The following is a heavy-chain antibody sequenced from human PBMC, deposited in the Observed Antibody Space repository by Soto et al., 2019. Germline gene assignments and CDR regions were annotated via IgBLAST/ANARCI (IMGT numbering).Heavy chain of an antibody. Sequence: VQLVQSGAEVKKPGSSVKVSCKASGGTFSSYAISWVRQAPGQGLEWMGGIIPIFGTANYAQKFQGRVTITADESTSTAYMELSSLRSEDTAVYYCARDPSYYYDSSGYLYAFDIWGQGTMVTVSS. CDR2: IIPIFGTA. J-gene: IGHJ3*02. CDR1: GGTFSSYA. D-gene: IGHD3-22*01. V-gene: IGHV1-69*01. CDR3: ARDPSYYYDSSGYLYAFDI.